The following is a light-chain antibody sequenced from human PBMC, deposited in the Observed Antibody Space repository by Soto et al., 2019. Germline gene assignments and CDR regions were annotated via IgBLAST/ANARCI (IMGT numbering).Light chain of an antibody. CDR1: SSSIGAEYD. J-gene: IGLJ1*01. V-gene: IGLV1-40*01. CDR2: GDN. Sequence: QSVLTQPPSVSGAPGQRVAISCTGSSSSIGAEYDVHWYQQLPGTAPKRLIYGDNNRPSGVANRFSGSKSGNTASLTISGLQAEDEADYYCSSYTSSSTLDVFGTGTKVTV. CDR3: SSYTSSSTLDV.